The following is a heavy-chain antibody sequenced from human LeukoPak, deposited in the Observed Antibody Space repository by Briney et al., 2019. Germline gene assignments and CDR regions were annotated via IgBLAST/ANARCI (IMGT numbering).Heavy chain of an antibody. CDR1: GYAFTGYY. Sequence: ASVNVSCKASGYAFTGYYMHGVGQAAGQGLEGMGWINPNSGGRNYAQKFQGRVTMTRDTSISTAYMELSRLRSDDTAVYYCAREGSDYLDYWGQGTLVTVSS. CDR2: INPNSGGR. V-gene: IGHV1-2*02. D-gene: IGHD2-15*01. J-gene: IGHJ4*02. CDR3: AREGSDYLDY.